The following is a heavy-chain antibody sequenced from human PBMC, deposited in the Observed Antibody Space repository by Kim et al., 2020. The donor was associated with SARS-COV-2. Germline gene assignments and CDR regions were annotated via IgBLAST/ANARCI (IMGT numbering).Heavy chain of an antibody. CDR2: INAGNGNT. CDR1: GYTFTSYA. CDR3: ARGGIVGATAYFYNWFDP. Sequence: ASVKVSCKASGYTFTSYAMHWVRQAPGQRLEWMGWINAGNGNTKYSQKFQGRVTITRDTSASTAYMELSSLRSEDTAVYYCARGGIVGATAYFYNWFDPWGQGTLVTVSS. D-gene: IGHD1-26*01. V-gene: IGHV1-3*01. J-gene: IGHJ5*02.